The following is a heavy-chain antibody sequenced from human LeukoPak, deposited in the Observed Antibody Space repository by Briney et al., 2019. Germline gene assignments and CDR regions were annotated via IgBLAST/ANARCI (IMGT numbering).Heavy chain of an antibody. V-gene: IGHV5-51*01. CDR3: ARLATTTIVGATIGPFDY. J-gene: IGHJ4*02. CDR1: GYSFTSYW. Sequence: GESLKISCKGSGYSFTSYWIGWVRQMPGKGLEWMGIIYPGDSDTRYSPSFQGQVTISADKSISTAYLQWSSLKASDTAMYSCARLATTTIVGATIGPFDYWGQGTLVTVSS. CDR2: IYPGDSDT. D-gene: IGHD1-26*01.